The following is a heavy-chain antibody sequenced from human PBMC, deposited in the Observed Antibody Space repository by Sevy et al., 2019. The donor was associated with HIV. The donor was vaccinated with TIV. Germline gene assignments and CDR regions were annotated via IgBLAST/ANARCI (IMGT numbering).Heavy chain of an antibody. V-gene: IGHV4-38-2*01. J-gene: IGHJ6*02. CDR3: ARSSAGDRLDYYGMDV. CDR1: NYSISSGYY. CDR2: IYHGGRT. D-gene: IGHD2-15*01. Sequence: SETLSLTCAVSNYSISSGYYCGWIRQPPGKGLEWIGNIYHGGRTYQNPSVKRRVTISLDKSKNQFSLSLRSVTAADTAVYYCARSSAGDRLDYYGMDVWGQGTTVTVSS.